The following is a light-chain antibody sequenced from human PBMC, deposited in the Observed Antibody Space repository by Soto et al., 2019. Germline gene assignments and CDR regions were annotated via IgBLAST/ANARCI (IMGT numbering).Light chain of an antibody. V-gene: IGLV2-11*01. Sequence: QSALTQPRSVSGSPGQSVTISCTGTSSDVGGYNYVSWYQQHPGKAPKLMIYDVSKRPSGVPDRFSGSKSGNTASLTISGLQAEDEADYYCCSYVGSYTFAVFGGGTKLTVL. CDR1: SSDVGGYNY. CDR3: CSYVGSYTFAV. CDR2: DVS. J-gene: IGLJ3*02.